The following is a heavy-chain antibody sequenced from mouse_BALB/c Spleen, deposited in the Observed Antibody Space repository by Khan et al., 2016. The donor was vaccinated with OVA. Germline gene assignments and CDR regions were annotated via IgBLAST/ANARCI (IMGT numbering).Heavy chain of an antibody. Sequence: EVQLQQSGPELMKPGASVKISCKASGYSFTSYYIHWVKQSHGQSLEWIGYIDPFNGGTNYNQKFKGKATLTVDKSSSTAYLHLSSLTSEDFSVYYCTRLGTTGWVAYWGQGALVPGSA. CDR2: IDPFNGGT. CDR1: GYSFTSYY. J-gene: IGHJ3*01. V-gene: IGHV1S135*01. CDR3: TRLGTTGWVAY. D-gene: IGHD2-13*01.